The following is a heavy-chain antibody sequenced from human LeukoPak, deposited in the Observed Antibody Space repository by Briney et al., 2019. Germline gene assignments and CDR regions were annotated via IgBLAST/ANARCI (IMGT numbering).Heavy chain of an antibody. Sequence: GASVKVSCKASGYTFTGYYMHWVRQAPGQGLEWMGWINPNSGGTNYAQKFQGRVTMTRDTSISTAYMELSRLRSDDTAVYYCARGCSSTSCYVLSDWFYPWGQGTLVTVSS. CDR3: ARGCSSTSCYVLSDWFYP. D-gene: IGHD2-2*01. V-gene: IGHV1-2*02. CDR1: GYTFTGYY. J-gene: IGHJ5*02. CDR2: INPNSGGT.